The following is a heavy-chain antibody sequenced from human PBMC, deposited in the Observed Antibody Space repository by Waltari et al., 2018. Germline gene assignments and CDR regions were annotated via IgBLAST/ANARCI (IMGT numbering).Heavy chain of an antibody. Sequence: AQLEQSGAELTEPVASVKVSCKASGYTFRPDEINWVRQATGQGHEWMGWMNPNSGNTGYAPKFQSRVTMTRDTSRSTAYMELSSLRSDDTAVYYCARGSRLGSGTFFPTATDNWAQGTPVTVSS. J-gene: IGHJ4*02. CDR1: GYTFRPDE. CDR2: MNPNSGNT. V-gene: IGHV1-8*01. CDR3: ARGSRLGSGTFFPTATDN. D-gene: IGHD3-10*01.